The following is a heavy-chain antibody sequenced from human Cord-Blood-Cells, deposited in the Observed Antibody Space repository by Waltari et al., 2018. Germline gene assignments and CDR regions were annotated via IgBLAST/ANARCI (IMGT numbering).Heavy chain of an antibody. J-gene: IGHJ2*01. D-gene: IGHD2-2*01. CDR1: GGSFSGYY. CDR3: ARGTTIVVVPAARYWYFDL. Sequence: QVQLQQWGAGLLKPSETLSLTCAVYGGSFSGYYWSWIRQPPGKGLEGIGEINHSGSTNYNPSLKSRVTISVDTSKNQFSLKLSSVTAADTAVYYCARGTTIVVVPAARYWYFDLWGRGTLVTVSS. V-gene: IGHV4-34*01. CDR2: INHSGST.